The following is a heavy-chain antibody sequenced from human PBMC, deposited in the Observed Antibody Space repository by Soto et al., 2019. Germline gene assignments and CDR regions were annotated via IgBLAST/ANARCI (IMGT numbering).Heavy chain of an antibody. CDR3: ARWGTTGGLDV. Sequence: QVQLVESGGGVVQPGTSLRLSCVGSGFTFRSYVIHWVRQAPGKGLEWVALTSYDGSNNFYGDSGKARFTISRHNSRNTVELQMDSLRFEDTALYYCARWGTTGGLDVWGQGTLVSVSS. V-gene: IGHV3-33*05. D-gene: IGHD3-16*01. CDR2: TSYDGSNN. CDR1: GFTFRSYV. J-gene: IGHJ4*02.